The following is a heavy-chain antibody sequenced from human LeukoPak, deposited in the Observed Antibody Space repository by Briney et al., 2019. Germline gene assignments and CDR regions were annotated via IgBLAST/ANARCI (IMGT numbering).Heavy chain of an antibody. CDR2: INPSGGST. V-gene: IGHV1-46*01. Sequence: ASVKVSCKASGYTFTSYYMHWVRQAPGQGLEWMGIINPSGGSTSYAQKFQGRVTMTRDTSTSTVYMELSSLRSEDTAVYYCAREGEVEMATNHFDYWGQGTLATVSS. J-gene: IGHJ4*02. CDR3: AREGEVEMATNHFDY. D-gene: IGHD5-24*01. CDR1: GYTFTSYY.